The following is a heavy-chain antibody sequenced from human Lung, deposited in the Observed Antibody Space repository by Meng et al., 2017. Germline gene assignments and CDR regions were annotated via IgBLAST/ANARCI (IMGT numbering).Heavy chain of an antibody. CDR3: ARDLGRETYFFDY. V-gene: IGHV3-30*01. J-gene: IGHJ4*02. CDR1: GFTFSTHA. CDR2: ISYDGSYK. D-gene: IGHD2/OR15-2a*01. Sequence: QGQLVESGGGVVQPGRSLRLSCATSGFTFSTHAMHWVRQSPGKGLEWVAIISYDGSYKYYADSVQGRFTISRDNSKNTLYLQMNSLTTEDTAVYYCARDLGRETYFFDYWGQGTLVTVSS.